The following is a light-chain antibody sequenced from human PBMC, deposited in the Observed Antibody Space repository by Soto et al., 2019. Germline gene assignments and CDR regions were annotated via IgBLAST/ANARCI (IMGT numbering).Light chain of an antibody. V-gene: IGLV1-44*01. CDR2: SDD. CDR3: AAWDDTLAGWV. J-gene: IGLJ3*02. Sequence: QSVLTQPPSVSATPEQRVTLSCSGTTSNVGANTVNWYQQFPGTAPTLLMFSDDQRPSGVPDRFSGSRSGTSGSLAISGLQSADEAHYYCAAWDDTLAGWVFGGGTKLTVL. CDR1: TSNVGANT.